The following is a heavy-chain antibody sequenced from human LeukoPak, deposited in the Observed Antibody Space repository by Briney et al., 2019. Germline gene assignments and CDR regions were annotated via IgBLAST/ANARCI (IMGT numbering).Heavy chain of an antibody. D-gene: IGHD3-22*01. CDR1: GGSFSGYY. CDR2: INHSGST. V-gene: IGHV4-34*01. CDR3: AHVITTVDY. J-gene: IGHJ4*02. Sequence: PSETLSLTCAVYGGSFSGYYWSWIRQPPGKGLEWIGEINHSGSTNYNPSLKSRVTISVDTSKNQFSLKLSSVTAADTAVYYCAHVITTVDYWGQGTLVTVSS.